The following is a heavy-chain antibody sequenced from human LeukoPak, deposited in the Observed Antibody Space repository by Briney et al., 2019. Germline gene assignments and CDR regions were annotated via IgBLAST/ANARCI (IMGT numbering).Heavy chain of an antibody. D-gene: IGHD5-12*01. CDR3: ARADGYNPIRADY. V-gene: IGHV3-30*03. J-gene: IGHJ4*02. CDR1: GFTFSSYG. Sequence: PGGSLRLSCAASGFTFSSYGMHWVRQAPGKGLEWVAVISYDGSNKYYADSVKGRFTISRDNSKNTLYLQMNSLRAEDTAVYYCARADGYNPIRADYWGQGTLVTVSS. CDR2: ISYDGSNK.